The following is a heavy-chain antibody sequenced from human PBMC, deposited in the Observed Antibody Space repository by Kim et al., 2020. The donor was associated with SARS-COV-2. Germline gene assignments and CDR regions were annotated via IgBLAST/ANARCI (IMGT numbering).Heavy chain of an antibody. V-gene: IGHV1-18*01. CDR2: ISAYNGNT. J-gene: IGHJ4*02. D-gene: IGHD3-9*01. CDR3: ARDLASVLTGWGGVAGPD. Sequence: ASVKVSCKASGYTFTSYGISWVRQAPGQGLEWMGWISAYNGNTNYAQKLQGRVTMTTDTSTSTAYMELRSLRSDDTAVYYCARDLASVLTGWGGVAGPDWGQGTLVTVSS. CDR1: GYTFTSYG.